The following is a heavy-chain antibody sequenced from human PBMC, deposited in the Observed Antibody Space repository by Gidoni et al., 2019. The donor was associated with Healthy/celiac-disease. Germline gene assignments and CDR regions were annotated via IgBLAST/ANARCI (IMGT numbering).Heavy chain of an antibody. V-gene: IGHV3-30*18. CDR1: GFTFSSYG. Sequence: QVQLVESGGGVVQPGRSLRLSCAASGFTFSSYGMPWVRQAPGKGLEWVAVISYDGSNKYYADSVKGRFTISRDNSKNTLYLQMNSLRAEDTAVYYCAKDTKAHDSYGMDVWGQGTTVTVSS. D-gene: IGHD2-21*02. J-gene: IGHJ6*02. CDR2: ISYDGSNK. CDR3: AKDTKAHDSYGMDV.